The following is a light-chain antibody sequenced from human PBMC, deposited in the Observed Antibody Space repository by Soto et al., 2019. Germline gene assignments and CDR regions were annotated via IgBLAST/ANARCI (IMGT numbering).Light chain of an antibody. CDR3: QQRSNWPPGT. J-gene: IGKJ4*01. Sequence: EIVVTQSPGTLSLSPGYIATLSCRASQSVSSGYLAWYQQKPGQAPRLLIYGGSSLSTGIPDRFSGSGSGTDFTLTISSLEPEDFAVYYCQQRSNWPPGTFGGGTKVEIK. CDR1: QSVSSGY. V-gene: IGKV3D-20*02. CDR2: GGS.